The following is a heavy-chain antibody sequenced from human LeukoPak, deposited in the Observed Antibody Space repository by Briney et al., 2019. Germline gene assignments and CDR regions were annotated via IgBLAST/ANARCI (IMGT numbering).Heavy chain of an antibody. D-gene: IGHD5-12*01. CDR2: ISGSGGST. CDR3: AKGQWLDYYFDY. CDR1: GFTLSSYA. Sequence: PGGSPRLSRAASGFTLSSYAMSWGRQAPGKGLEWGFPISGSGGSTYYADSVKGRFTLSRDNSKNTLYLQMNSLRAEDTAVYYCAKGQWLDYYFDYCGQGTLVAVSS. J-gene: IGHJ4*02. V-gene: IGHV3-23*01.